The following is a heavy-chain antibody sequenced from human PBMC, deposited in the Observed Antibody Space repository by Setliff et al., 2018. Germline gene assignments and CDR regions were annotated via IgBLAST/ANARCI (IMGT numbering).Heavy chain of an antibody. CDR2: IYHDGND. D-gene: IGHD1-1*01. CDR1: GASTNSLSW. V-gene: IGHV4-4*02. CDR3: AKGGGRYHSDS. Sequence: SETLSLTCTVSGASTNSLSWWSWVRQPPGKGLEWIGEIYHDGNDKYTPSVHYSPSLKSRVTISIDKSNNQFSLKLTSMTAADTAVYYCAKGGGRYHSDSWGQGIQVTVSS. J-gene: IGHJ4*02.